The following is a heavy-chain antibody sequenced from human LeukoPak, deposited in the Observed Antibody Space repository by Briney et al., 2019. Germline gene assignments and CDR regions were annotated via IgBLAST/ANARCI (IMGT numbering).Heavy chain of an antibody. J-gene: IGHJ1*01. Sequence: GGSLRLSCAASGFTFSSCTMNWVRQAPGKGLEWVSSISNSSSYIYYAGSVKGRFTISRDNAKNSLYLQMNSLRAEDTAVYYCARDWGLQHWGQGTLVTVSS. V-gene: IGHV3-21*01. CDR3: ARDWGLQH. D-gene: IGHD3-16*01. CDR2: ISNSSSYI. CDR1: GFTFSSCT.